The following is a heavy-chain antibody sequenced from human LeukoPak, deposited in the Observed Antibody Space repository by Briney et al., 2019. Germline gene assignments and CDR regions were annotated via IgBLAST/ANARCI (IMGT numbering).Heavy chain of an antibody. Sequence: GGSLRLSCAASGFTFSSYSMNWVRQARGKGLEWVSSISSSSSYIYYADSVKGRFTISRDNAKNSLYLQMTSLRVDDTSIYFCAKDKVRYYTSRWSGLVDTWGQGTLVTVSS. CDR1: GFTFSSYS. CDR2: ISSSSSYI. D-gene: IGHD6-13*01. CDR3: AKDKVRYYTSRWSGLVDT. V-gene: IGHV3-21*01. J-gene: IGHJ5*02.